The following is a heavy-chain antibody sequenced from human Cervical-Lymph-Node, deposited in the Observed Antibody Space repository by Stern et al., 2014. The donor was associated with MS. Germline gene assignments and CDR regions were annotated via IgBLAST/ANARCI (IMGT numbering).Heavy chain of an antibody. CDR3: ASAYSSSHYYFDY. V-gene: IGHV3-33*01. Sequence: VQLEESGGGVVQPGRSLRLSCAASGFSFSRYDMHWVRQAPGKGLEWVALIWYDGSNPYYADSVTGRCTISRDNFKNTLYLQMNSLRAEDTAVYYCASAYSSSHYYFDYWGQGTLVTVSS. CDR2: IWYDGSNP. J-gene: IGHJ4*02. D-gene: IGHD6-13*01. CDR1: GFSFSRYD.